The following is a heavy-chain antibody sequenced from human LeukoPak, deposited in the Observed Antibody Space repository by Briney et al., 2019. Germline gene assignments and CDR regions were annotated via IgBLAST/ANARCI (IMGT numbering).Heavy chain of an antibody. CDR1: GFTFSSYS. Sequence: GGSLRLSCAASGFTFSSYSMNWVRQAPGKGLEWVSAISGSGGYTYYTDSVKGRLTISRDNSKNTLYLQMNSLRAEDTAVYYCARGFGRPWGQGTLVTVSS. D-gene: IGHD3-10*01. J-gene: IGHJ5*02. CDR2: ISGSGGYT. V-gene: IGHV3-23*01. CDR3: ARGFGRP.